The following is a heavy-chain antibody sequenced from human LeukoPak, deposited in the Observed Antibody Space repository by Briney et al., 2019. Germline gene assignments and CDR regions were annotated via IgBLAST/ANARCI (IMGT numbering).Heavy chain of an antibody. CDR1: ALTLTSNA. Sequence: PGGSLRLSCVVAALTLTSNAMTWDRQAPGKGLGWVSAIIGIGGSTHYTDSVKGRFTISRDNSKNILYLQMNSLRVEHTAVYYCARRSGDREFEYWGQRTLVTASS. D-gene: IGHD7-27*01. V-gene: IGHV3-23*01. CDR3: ARRSGDREFEY. J-gene: IGHJ4*02. CDR2: IIGIGGST.